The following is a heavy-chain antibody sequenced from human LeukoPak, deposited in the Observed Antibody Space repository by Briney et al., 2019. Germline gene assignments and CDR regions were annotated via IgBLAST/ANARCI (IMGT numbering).Heavy chain of an antibody. D-gene: IGHD2-21*01. CDR1: GHSFTNHY. CDR3: ASSPTLVGTSPRVDF. Sequence: GESLRISCKGSGHSFTNHYINWVRQVPGRGLEWMGRIDPSDYYTNYSPSFQGHVTLSADRSISTAYLHWSSLKASDTAMYYCASSPTLVGTSPRVDFWGQGTLVTVSS. J-gene: IGHJ4*02. V-gene: IGHV5-10-1*01. CDR2: IDPSDYYT.